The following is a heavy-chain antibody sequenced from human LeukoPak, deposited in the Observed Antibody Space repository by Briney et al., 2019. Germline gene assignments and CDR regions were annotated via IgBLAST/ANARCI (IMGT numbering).Heavy chain of an antibody. V-gene: IGHV3-23*01. CDR3: AKDIVRNYYDSRNDAFDI. Sequence: GGSLRLSCAASGFTFSSYAMSWVRQAPGKGLEWVSAISDSGGSTYYADSVKGRFTISRDNSKNTLYLQMNSLRAEDTAVYYCAKDIVRNYYDSRNDAFDIWGQGTMVTVSS. CDR2: ISDSGGST. D-gene: IGHD3-22*01. J-gene: IGHJ3*02. CDR1: GFTFSSYA.